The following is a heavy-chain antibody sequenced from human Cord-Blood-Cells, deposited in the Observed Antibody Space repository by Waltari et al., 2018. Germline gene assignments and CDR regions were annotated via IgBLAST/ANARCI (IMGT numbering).Heavy chain of an antibody. V-gene: IGHV3-30*18. CDR1: GFTFSSYG. CDR2: ISYDGSNK. Sequence: QVQLVESGGGVVQPGRSLRLSCAASGFTFSSYGMPWVHQAPGKGLEWGAVISYDGSNKYYADSVKGRFTISRDNSKNTLYLQMNSLRAEDTAVYYCAKVGTGEGAFDIWGQGTMVTVSS. CDR3: AKVGTGEGAFDI. D-gene: IGHD7-27*01. J-gene: IGHJ3*02.